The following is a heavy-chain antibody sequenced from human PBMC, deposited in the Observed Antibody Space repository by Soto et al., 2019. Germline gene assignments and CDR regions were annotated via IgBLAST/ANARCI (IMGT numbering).Heavy chain of an antibody. Sequence: AGSLRLCCADSGFTFSIYEMNWVRQAPGKGLEWVSYISVSGSTTYYADSVKGRFTISRDNAKNSLYLKMNSLRAEDTAVYYCAREAPSDDHWSGYSHGMDVWGQGTTVTVSS. V-gene: IGHV3-48*03. CDR3: AREAPSDDHWSGYSHGMDV. CDR2: ISVSGSTT. D-gene: IGHD3-3*01. CDR1: GFTFSIYE. J-gene: IGHJ6*02.